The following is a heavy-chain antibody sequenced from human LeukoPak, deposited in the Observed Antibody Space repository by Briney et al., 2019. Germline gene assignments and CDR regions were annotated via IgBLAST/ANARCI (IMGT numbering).Heavy chain of an antibody. J-gene: IGHJ5*01. CDR3: AKGYRNHLLILLDS. CDR1: GFTFSDYY. CDR2: IRYDE. V-gene: IGHV3-30*02. Sequence: PGGSLRLSCAASGFTFSDYYMSWIRQAPGKGLEWVAFIRYDEYYADSVKGRLTITRDNSKNTLYLQMNSLRAADTAVYYCAKGYRNHLLILLDSWGQGTLVTVSS. D-gene: IGHD3-16*01.